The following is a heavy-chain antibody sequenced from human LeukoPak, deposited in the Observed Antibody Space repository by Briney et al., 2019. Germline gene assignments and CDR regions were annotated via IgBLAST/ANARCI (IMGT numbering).Heavy chain of an antibody. D-gene: IGHD6-19*01. J-gene: IGHJ4*02. CDR2: ISYDGSNK. Sequence: AGGSLRLSCAASGFTFSSYAMHWVRQAPGKGLEWVAVISYDGSNKYYADSVKGRFTISRDNAKNSLYLQMNSLRAEDTAVYYCASPIAVAGTGYWGQGTLVTVS. V-gene: IGHV3-30-3*01. CDR1: GFTFSSYA. CDR3: ASPIAVAGTGY.